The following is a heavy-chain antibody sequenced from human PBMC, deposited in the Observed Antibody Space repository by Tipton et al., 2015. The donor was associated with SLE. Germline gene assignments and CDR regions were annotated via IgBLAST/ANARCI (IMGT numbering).Heavy chain of an antibody. J-gene: IGHJ4*02. D-gene: IGHD7-27*01. CDR1: GGSISSGSYY. CDR3: ARGPEELGIPPLFDY. CDR2: IYTSGST. V-gene: IGHV4-61*09. Sequence: TLSLTCTVSGGSISSGSYYWSWIRQPAGKGLEWIGYIYTSGSTNYNPSLKSRVTISVDTSKNQFSLKLSSVTAADTAVYYCARGPEELGIPPLFDYWGQGTLVTVSS.